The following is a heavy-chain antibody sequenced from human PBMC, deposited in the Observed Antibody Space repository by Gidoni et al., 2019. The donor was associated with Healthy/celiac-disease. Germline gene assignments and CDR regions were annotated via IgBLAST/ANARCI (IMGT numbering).Heavy chain of an antibody. J-gene: IGHJ5*02. D-gene: IGHD3-22*01. Sequence: EVQLVESGGGLVKPGGSLRLSCAASGFTFSSYSMNWVRQAPGKGLEWVSSISSSSSYIYYADSVKGRFTISRDNAKNSLYLQMNSLRAEDTAVYYCARDVNYYDSSGYWFDPWGQGTLVTVSS. V-gene: IGHV3-21*01. CDR3: ARDVNYYDSSGYWFDP. CDR2: ISSSSSYI. CDR1: GFTFSSYS.